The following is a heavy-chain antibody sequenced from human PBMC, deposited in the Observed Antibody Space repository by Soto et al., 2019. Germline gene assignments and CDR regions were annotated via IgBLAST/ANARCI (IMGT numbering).Heavy chain of an antibody. V-gene: IGHV3-30-3*01. CDR1: GFTFSSYA. CDR2: ISSDGNNN. CDR3: ARVPGYGGFNLYFDL. D-gene: IGHD4-17*01. Sequence: QVQLEESGGGVVQPGRSLRLSCAASGFTFSSYALLWVRQAPGKGLEWVAVISSDGNNNHHADSVKGRITISRDNSKNTLYLQMNSLRADDTAVYYCARVPGYGGFNLYFDLWGRGTLVTVSS. J-gene: IGHJ2*01.